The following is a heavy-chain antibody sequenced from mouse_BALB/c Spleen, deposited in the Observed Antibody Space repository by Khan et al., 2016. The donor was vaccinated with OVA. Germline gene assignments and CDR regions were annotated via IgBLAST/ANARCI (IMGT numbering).Heavy chain of an antibody. CDR2: ISTYYGDA. CDR3: AGAHSGFAY. Sequence: QVQLKQSGAELVRPGVSVKISCKGSGYTFTDYAMHWVKQSHAKSLEWIGVISTYYGDANYNQKFKGKATMTVDKSSSTAYMELARLTSEDSAIYYCAGAHSGFAYWGQGTLVTVS. D-gene: IGHD1-3*01. V-gene: IGHV1S137*01. CDR1: GYTFTDYA. J-gene: IGHJ3*01.